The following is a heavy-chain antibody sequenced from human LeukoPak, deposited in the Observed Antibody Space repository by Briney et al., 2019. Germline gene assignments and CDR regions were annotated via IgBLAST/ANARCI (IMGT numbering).Heavy chain of an antibody. D-gene: IGHD1-26*01. Sequence: SETLSLTCTVSGGSISIYYWIWIRQPAGKGLEWIGRIYTSGSSNYNPSLKSRVTISVDTSKNQFSLKLSSVTAADTAVYYCARVGKIVGATTFDYWGQGTLVTVSS. CDR3: ARVGKIVGATTFDY. CDR1: GGSISIYY. V-gene: IGHV4-4*07. J-gene: IGHJ4*02. CDR2: IYTSGSS.